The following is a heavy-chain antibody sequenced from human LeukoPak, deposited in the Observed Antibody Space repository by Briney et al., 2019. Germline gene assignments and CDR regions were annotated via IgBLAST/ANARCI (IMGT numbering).Heavy chain of an antibody. CDR1: GFTFSSYG. V-gene: IGHV3-30*18. D-gene: IGHD2-15*01. CDR2: ISYDGSNK. J-gene: IGHJ5*02. CDR3: AKVKGGGSSMNWFDP. Sequence: GSLRLSCAASGFTFSSYGMHWVRQAPGKGLEWVAVISYDGSNKYYADSVKGRFTISRDNSKSTLYLQMNSLRAEDTAVYYCAKVKGGGSSMNWFDPWGQGTLVTVSS.